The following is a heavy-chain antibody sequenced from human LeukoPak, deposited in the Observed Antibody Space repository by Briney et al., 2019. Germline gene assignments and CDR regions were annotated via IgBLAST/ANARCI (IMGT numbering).Heavy chain of an antibody. CDR3: AKDPGGRYYYYMDV. CDR2: ISGSGGST. V-gene: IGHV3-23*01. CDR1: GFTFSSYA. D-gene: IGHD4-23*01. Sequence: GGSLRLSCAASGFTFSSYAMSWVRQAPGKGLEWVSAISGSGGSTYCADSVKGRFTISRDNSKNTLYLQMNSLRAEDTAVYYCAKDPGGRYYYYMDVWGKGTTVTVSS. J-gene: IGHJ6*03.